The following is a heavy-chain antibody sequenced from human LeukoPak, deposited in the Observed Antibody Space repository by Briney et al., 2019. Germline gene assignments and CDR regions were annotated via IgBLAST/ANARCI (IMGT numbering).Heavy chain of an antibody. CDR2: IKQDGSEK. J-gene: IGHJ4*02. V-gene: IGHV3-7*01. CDR1: GFTFSSYW. Sequence: GGSLRLSCAASGFTFSSYWISWVRQAPGKGLEWVAYIKQDGSEKYYVDSVKGRFIISRDNANNSLYLQMNSLRVEDTAVYYCARAACSSTSCYWVYWGQGTLVIVSS. D-gene: IGHD2-2*01. CDR3: ARAACSSTSCYWVY.